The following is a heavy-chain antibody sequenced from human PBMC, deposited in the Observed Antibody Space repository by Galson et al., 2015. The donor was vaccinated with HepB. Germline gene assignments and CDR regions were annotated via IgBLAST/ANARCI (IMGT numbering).Heavy chain of an antibody. D-gene: IGHD6-13*01. V-gene: IGHV3-33*06. CDR1: GFTFSSYG. CDR3: AKAHSSSWYYFDY. Sequence: SLRLSCAASGFTFSSYGTHWVRQAPGKGLEWVAVIWYDGSNKYYADSVKGRFTTSRDNSKNTLYLQMNSLRAEDTAVYYCAKAHSSSWYYFDYWGQGTLVTVSS. CDR2: IWYDGSNK. J-gene: IGHJ4*02.